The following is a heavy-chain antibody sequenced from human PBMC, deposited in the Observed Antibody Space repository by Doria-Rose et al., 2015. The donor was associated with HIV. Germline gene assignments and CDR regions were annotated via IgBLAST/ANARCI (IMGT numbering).Heavy chain of an antibody. CDR1: GGSISSGDYY. V-gene: IGHV4-30-4*08. D-gene: IGHD3-3*01. CDR2: IYYSGNT. Sequence: QVQLQESGLGLVKPSQTLSLTCIVSGGSISSGDYYWSWIRQPPGKGLEWIGYIYYSGNTYCNPSLKSRVTISVDTSKNQFSLKLSSVTAADTAVYYCARATLYNFWSGYYPYYFDYWGQGTLVTVSS. CDR3: ARATLYNFWSGYYPYYFDY. J-gene: IGHJ4*02.